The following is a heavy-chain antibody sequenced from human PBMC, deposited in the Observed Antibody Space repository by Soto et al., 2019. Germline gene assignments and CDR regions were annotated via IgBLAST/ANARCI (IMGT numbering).Heavy chain of an antibody. CDR3: ARDRRDGYKRYFEF. V-gene: IGHV4-38-2*02. CDR1: GYSISSGYH. J-gene: IGHJ4*02. Sequence: SATLSLTCAFSGYSISSGYHWGWIRQPPGKGLEWLGSVHHSGSTYYNPSLKSRLTKSVDKTKNQFSLTLNSGTSADPAVYFCARDRRDGYKRYFEFWGQGNQVTVSS. D-gene: IGHD5-12*01. CDR2: VHHSGST.